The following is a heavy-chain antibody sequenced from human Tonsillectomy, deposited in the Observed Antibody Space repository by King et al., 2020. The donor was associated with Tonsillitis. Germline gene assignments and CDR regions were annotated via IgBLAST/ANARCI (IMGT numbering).Heavy chain of an antibody. CDR3: ARAFSVTRLD. Sequence: VQLQQWGAGLLKPSETLSLTCAVYGGSFSGYYWSWIRQPPEKGLDWIGEINHGGSTNYNPSLKSRVTISVDTSKSQFSLKLNSVTAADTAVYYCARAFSVTRLDWGRGTLVTVSS. D-gene: IGHD4-17*01. J-gene: IGHJ4*02. CDR2: INHGGST. V-gene: IGHV4-34*01. CDR1: GGSFSGYY.